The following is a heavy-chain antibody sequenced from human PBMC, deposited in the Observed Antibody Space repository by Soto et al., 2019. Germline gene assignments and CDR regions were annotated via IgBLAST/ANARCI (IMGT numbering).Heavy chain of an antibody. Sequence: GGSLRLSCAASGFTFSSYGMHWVRQAPGKGLEWVAVIWYDGSTIYYADSVKGRFTISRDNAKNSLYLQMNSLRAEDTAVYYCARDYSSYGPFDYWGQGTLVTVSS. V-gene: IGHV3-33*01. CDR3: ARDYSSYGPFDY. CDR2: IWYDGSTI. D-gene: IGHD5-18*01. CDR1: GFTFSSYG. J-gene: IGHJ4*02.